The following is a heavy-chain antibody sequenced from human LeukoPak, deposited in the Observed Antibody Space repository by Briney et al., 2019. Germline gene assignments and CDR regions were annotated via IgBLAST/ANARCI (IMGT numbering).Heavy chain of an antibody. CDR2: ITTTSTYI. V-gene: IGHV3-21*01. D-gene: IGHD6-13*01. CDR3: ARGGQQRALDY. CDR1: GFTFSNYN. Sequence: GGSLRLSCAASGFTFSNYNMNWVRQAPGKGLEWVSSITTTSTYIYYADSVKGRFTISRDNAKNSLYLQMNSLRAEDTAVYYCARGGQQRALDYWGQGTLVTVSS. J-gene: IGHJ4*02.